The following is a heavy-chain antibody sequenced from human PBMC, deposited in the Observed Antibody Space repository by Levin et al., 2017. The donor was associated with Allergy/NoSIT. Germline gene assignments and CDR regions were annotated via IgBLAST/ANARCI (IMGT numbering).Heavy chain of an antibody. CDR1: AYSFSDYW. CDR3: TRPEGPRDSSGQWSF. CDR2: IFPADSII. D-gene: IGHD3-22*01. V-gene: IGHV5-51*01. Sequence: KRGESLKISCEVSAYSFSDYWIGWVRQMPGKGLEWMAIIFPADSIIRYSPSFQGQVTISADKSISTAYLQWDSLRASDTAMYYCTRPEGPRDSSGQWSFWGQGTPVTVSS. J-gene: IGHJ4*02.